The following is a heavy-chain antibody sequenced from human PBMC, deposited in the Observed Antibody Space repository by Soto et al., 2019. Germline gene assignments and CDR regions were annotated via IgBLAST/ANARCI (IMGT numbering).Heavy chain of an antibody. Sequence: SETLSLTCTVSGGSISNSDYYWGWIRQPPGKELEWIGTIYYSGTTYFNPSLKSRVTISVDTSKNQFSLKLSSVTAADTAVYYCARLVYINYVGYYFDYWGQGTLVT. CDR2: IYYSGTT. CDR3: ARLVYINYVGYYFDY. CDR1: GGSISNSDYY. J-gene: IGHJ4*02. V-gene: IGHV4-39*01. D-gene: IGHD4-4*01.